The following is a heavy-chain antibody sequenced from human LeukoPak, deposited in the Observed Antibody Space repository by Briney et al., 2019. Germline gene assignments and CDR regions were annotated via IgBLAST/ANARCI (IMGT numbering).Heavy chain of an antibody. V-gene: IGHV3-23*01. D-gene: IGHD4-11*01. J-gene: IGHJ3*01. CDR2: VSRRGQNT. Sequence: GGSLRLSCAASGFPFGDFAMTWVRQVPGGGLQWVSTVSRRGQNTYYADSVKGRFTISRDDNKGMLYLQMNSLRAEDMAMYYCVKDDYCSIPGCVIDALVVWGQGTVVTVSS. CDR1: GFPFGDFA. CDR3: VKDDYCSIPGCVIDALVV.